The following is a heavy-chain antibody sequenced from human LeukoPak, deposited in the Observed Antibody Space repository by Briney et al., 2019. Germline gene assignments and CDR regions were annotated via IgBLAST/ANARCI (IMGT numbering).Heavy chain of an antibody. CDR3: AKADSSGYYPTDYFDY. J-gene: IGHJ4*02. CDR2: ISGSGGST. D-gene: IGHD3-22*01. V-gene: IGHV3-23*01. CDR1: GFTFSSYA. Sequence: GGPLRLSCAASGFTFSSYAMSWVRQAPGKGLEWVSAISGSGGSTYYADSVKGRFTISRDNSKNTLYLQMNSLRAEDTAVYYCAKADSSGYYPTDYFDYWGQGTLVTVSS.